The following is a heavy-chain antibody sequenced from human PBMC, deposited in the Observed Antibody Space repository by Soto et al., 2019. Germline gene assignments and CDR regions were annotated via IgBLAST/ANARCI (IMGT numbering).Heavy chain of an antibody. J-gene: IGHJ6*02. CDR2: IAYDGTDR. V-gene: IGHV3-30*03. CDR1: GFTFPNYA. D-gene: IGHD5-12*01. Sequence: LRLSCAASGFTFPNYAMHWVRQVPGKGLEWVAVIAYDGTDRYYADSVKGRFTISRDNSKNTLYLQMNSLRPEDTAVYYCAREWLRNFYYYYYGMDVWGQGTTVTSP. CDR3: AREWLRNFYYYYYGMDV.